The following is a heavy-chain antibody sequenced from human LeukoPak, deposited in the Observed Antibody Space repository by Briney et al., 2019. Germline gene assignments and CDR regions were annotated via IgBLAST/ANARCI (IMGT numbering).Heavy chain of an antibody. D-gene: IGHD3-10*01. J-gene: IGHJ4*02. CDR2: IYYSGST. Sequence: SQTLSLTCTVSGVSISSGGYYWSWLGQHPGKGLEWIGYIYYSGSTYYNPSLKSRVTISVDTSKNQFSLKLSSVTAADTAVYYCARADYGSGSYYIGFDYWGQGTLVTVSS. CDR1: GVSISSGGYY. CDR3: ARADYGSGSYYIGFDY. V-gene: IGHV4-31*03.